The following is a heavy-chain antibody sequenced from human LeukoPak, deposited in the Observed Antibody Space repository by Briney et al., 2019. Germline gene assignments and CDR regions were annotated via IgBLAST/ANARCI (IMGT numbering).Heavy chain of an antibody. Sequence: GGSLRLSCAASGFMFSSNWMSWVRLAPGKGLEWVANIKEDGTETYYVDSVKGRFTISRDNAKNSLYLQMNSLRVEDTAVYYCAKEGRSLQTYWGQGTLVTVYS. CDR2: IKEDGTET. CDR1: GFMFSSNW. CDR3: AKEGRSLQTY. D-gene: IGHD5-24*01. V-gene: IGHV3-7*03. J-gene: IGHJ4*02.